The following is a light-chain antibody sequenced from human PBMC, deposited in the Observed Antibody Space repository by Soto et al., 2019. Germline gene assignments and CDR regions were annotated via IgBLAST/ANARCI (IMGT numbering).Light chain of an antibody. CDR2: IND. Sequence: SVVTQLPSASGTPGQSITISCSGSSSNIGDNPVNWYQQLPGEAPKLLIYINDQRPSGVPDRFSGSKSGTSASLAISGLQPDDEADYYCAAWDDSLNALFGTGTKVTVL. V-gene: IGLV1-44*01. CDR3: AAWDDSLNAL. CDR1: SSNIGDNP. J-gene: IGLJ1*01.